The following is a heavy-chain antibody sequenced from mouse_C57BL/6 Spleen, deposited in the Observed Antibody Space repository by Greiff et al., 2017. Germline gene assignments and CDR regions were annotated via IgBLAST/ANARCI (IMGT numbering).Heavy chain of an antibody. CDR2: IAHNSGGT. D-gene: IGHD2-13*01. CDR3: ARESDGDYRYFDV. J-gene: IGHJ1*03. Sequence: VQLQQPGAELVKPGASVKLSCKASGYTFTSYWMHWVKQRPGRGLEWIGRIAHNSGGTKYNEKFKSKATLTVDKPSSTAYLQLSSLTCEDSAVYYCARESDGDYRYFDVWGTGTTVTVSS. CDR1: GYTFTSYW. V-gene: IGHV1-72*01.